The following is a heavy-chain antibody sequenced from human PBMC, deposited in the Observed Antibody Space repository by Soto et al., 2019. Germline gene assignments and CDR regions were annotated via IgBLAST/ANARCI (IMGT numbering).Heavy chain of an antibody. D-gene: IGHD3-22*01. CDR2: IIPIFGTA. CDR3: ARDYDSSGSSDY. CDR1: GGTFSSYA. V-gene: IGHV1-69*06. J-gene: IGHJ4*02. Sequence: SVKVSCKASGGTFSSYAISWVRQAPGQGLEWMGGIIPIFGTANYAQKFQGRVTITADKSTSTAYMELSSLRSEDTAVYYCARDYDSSGSSDYWGQGTLVTVLL.